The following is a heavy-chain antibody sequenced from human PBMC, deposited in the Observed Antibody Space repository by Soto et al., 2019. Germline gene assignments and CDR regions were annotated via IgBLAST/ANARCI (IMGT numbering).Heavy chain of an antibody. V-gene: IGHV3-72*01. CDR3: ADPKHRDLSADY. Sequence: EVQLVESGGGLVQPGGSLRLSCAASGFTFSDHYMDWVRQAPGKGLEWVSRIRNKVNSYTTEYAASVKGRFTISRDDSQNSLYLQMNNLKTEDTAVYYCADPKHRDLSADYWGQGTLVTVSS. CDR1: GFTFSDHY. CDR2: IRNKVNSYTT. J-gene: IGHJ4*02.